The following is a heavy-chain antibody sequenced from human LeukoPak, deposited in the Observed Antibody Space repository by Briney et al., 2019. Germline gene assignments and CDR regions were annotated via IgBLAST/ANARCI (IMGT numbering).Heavy chain of an antibody. D-gene: IGHD2-21*02. CDR3: ASAYCGGDCYSCDY. J-gene: IGHJ4*02. CDR2: IIPIFGTA. Sequence: ASVKVSCKASGGTFSSYAISWVRQAPGQGLEWMGGIIPIFGTANYAQKFQGRVTITADESTSTAYMELSSLRSEDTAVYYCASAYCGGDCYSCDYWGQGTLVTVSS. CDR1: GGTFSSYA. V-gene: IGHV1-69*13.